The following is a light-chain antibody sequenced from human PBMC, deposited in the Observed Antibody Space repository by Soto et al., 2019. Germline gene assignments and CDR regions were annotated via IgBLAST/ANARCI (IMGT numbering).Light chain of an antibody. J-gene: IGLJ2*01. V-gene: IGLV1-51*01. CDR3: GTWDGRLSAGV. CDR2: DNS. Sequence: QSVLTQPPSVSAAPGQKVTISCAGSSSNIGSHYVSWYQQFPGTAPKLLIFDNSKRPSRVPDRFSGSKSGTAATLDISGLQTGDEADYYCGTWDGRLSAGVFGGGTQLTVL. CDR1: SSNIGSHY.